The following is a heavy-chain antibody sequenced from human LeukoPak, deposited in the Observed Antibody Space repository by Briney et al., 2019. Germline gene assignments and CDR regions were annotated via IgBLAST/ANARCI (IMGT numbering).Heavy chain of an antibody. J-gene: IGHJ4*02. D-gene: IGHD5-12*01. V-gene: IGHV3-11*01. CDR2: ISSSGSDI. CDR1: GFTFSDYF. CDR3: ARRYSDYDDLDY. Sequence: PGGSLRLSCAVSGFTFSDYFMTWVRQAPGKGLEWISYISSSGSDIYYADSVKGRFTISRDNAKNSLYLQMNSLRAEDTAVYYCARRYSDYDDLDYWGQGTLVTVSS.